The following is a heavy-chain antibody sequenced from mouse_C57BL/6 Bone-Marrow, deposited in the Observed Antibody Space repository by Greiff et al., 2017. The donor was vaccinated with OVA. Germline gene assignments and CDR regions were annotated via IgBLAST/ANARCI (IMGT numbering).Heavy chain of an antibody. Sequence: DVKLQESGPGLVKPSQSLSLTCSVTGYSITSGYYWNWIRQFPGNKLEWMGYISYDGSNNYNPSLKNRISITRDTSKNQFFLKLNSVTTEDTATYYCARAYYGRGGGDYWGQGTTLTVSS. D-gene: IGHD1-1*01. V-gene: IGHV3-6*01. CDR2: ISYDGSN. CDR1: GYSITSGYY. CDR3: ARAYYGRGGGDY. J-gene: IGHJ2*01.